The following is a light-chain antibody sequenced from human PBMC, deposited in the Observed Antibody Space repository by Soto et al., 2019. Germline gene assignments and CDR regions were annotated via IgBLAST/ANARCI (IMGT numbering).Light chain of an antibody. CDR3: QQYEAVVT. CDR1: QSVSSSY. CDR2: GAS. J-gene: IGKJ1*01. V-gene: IGKV3-20*01. Sequence: EIVLTQSPGTLSLSPGERATLSCRASQSVSSSYLAWYQQKPGQDPRLLIYGASSRATCIPDRFSGSGYGTDFTLTMSRLEPEDVAVYYCQQYEAVVTFGQGTKVDIK.